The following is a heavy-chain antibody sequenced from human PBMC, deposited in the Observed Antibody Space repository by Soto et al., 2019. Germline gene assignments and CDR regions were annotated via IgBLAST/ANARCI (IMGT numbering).Heavy chain of an antibody. CDR3: ARDSVWYYDSSGYYLYGMDV. CDR1: GYTFTSYA. Sequence: ASVKVSCKASGYTFTSYAMHWVRQAPGQRLEWMGWINAGNGNTKYSQKFQGRVTITRDTSASTAYMELSSLRSEDTAVYYCARDSVWYYDSSGYYLYGMDVWGQGTTVTVSS. J-gene: IGHJ6*02. V-gene: IGHV1-3*01. CDR2: INAGNGNT. D-gene: IGHD3-22*01.